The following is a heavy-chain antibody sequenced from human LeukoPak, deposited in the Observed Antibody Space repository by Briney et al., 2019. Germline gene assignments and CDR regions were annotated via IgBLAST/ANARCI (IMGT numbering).Heavy chain of an antibody. CDR3: ARSGSYDYVWGSPSLDY. J-gene: IGHJ4*02. V-gene: IGHV1-2*02. Sequence: ASVKVSCKASGHTFTGYYMHWVRQAPGQGLEWMGWINPNSGGTNYAQKFQGRVTMTRDTSISTAYMELSSLRSDDTAVYYCARSGSYDYVWGSPSLDYWGQGTLVTVSS. CDR1: GHTFTGYY. CDR2: INPNSGGT. D-gene: IGHD3-16*01.